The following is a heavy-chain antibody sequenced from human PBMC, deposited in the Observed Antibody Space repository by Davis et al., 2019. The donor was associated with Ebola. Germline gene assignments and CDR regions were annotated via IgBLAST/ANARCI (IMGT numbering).Heavy chain of an antibody. J-gene: IGHJ4*02. CDR2: IYPSDSDI. CDR1: GFSFSDYW. V-gene: IGHV5-51*01. CDR3: ARGLGRYCFSTSCYAGIFDS. Sequence: PGGSLRLSCKGSGFSFSDYWIAWVRQVPGKGPEWMGTIYPSDSDIRYSPSFQGQVTISADKSISTAYLQWSSLKASDTAMYYCARGLGRYCFSTSCYAGIFDSWGQGTLVTVSS. D-gene: IGHD2-2*01.